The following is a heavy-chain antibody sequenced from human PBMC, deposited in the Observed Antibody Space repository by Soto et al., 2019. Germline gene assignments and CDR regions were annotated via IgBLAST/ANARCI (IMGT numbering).Heavy chain of an antibody. D-gene: IGHD1-26*01. J-gene: IGHJ4*02. V-gene: IGHV3-33*01. Sequence: GGSLRLSCAASGFTFSSYGMHWVRQAPGKGLEWVAVIWYDGSNKYYADSVKGRFTISRDNSKNTLYLQMNSLRAEDTAVYYCARELWIGSGSYPILTTAPFDYWGQGTLVTVSS. CDR1: GFTFSSYG. CDR3: ARELWIGSGSYPILTTAPFDY. CDR2: IWYDGSNK.